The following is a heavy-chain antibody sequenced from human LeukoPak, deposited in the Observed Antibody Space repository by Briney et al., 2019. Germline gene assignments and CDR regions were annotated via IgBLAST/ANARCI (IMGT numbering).Heavy chain of an antibody. V-gene: IGHV3-48*02. D-gene: IGHD4-17*01. J-gene: IGHJ4*02. CDR2: ISFSSKTV. CDR3: ARHKDYGFDY. Sequence: GGSVRLSRAASGFTFRVYTKNCVRQAPAKALEFVSHISFSSKTVSYADSVKGRFTISRDNANNSLYLQMTSLRDEDTAVYYCARHKDYGFDYWGQGTLVTVSS. CDR1: GFTFRVYT.